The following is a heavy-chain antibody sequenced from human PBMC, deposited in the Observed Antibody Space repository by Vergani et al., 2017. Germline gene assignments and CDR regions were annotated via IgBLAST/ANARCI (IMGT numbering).Heavy chain of an antibody. CDR1: GGSISSGDYY. V-gene: IGHV4-30-4*08. CDR3: ARGCRAEGGSGPDK. CDR2: IFSSGTT. D-gene: IGHD6-13*01. J-gene: IGHJ4*02. Sequence: QVQLQESGPGLVKPSQTLSLTCTVSGGSISSGDYYWSWIRQPPGKGLEWIGYIFSSGTTNYNPSFKNRVTMSVDTSKNQFSLKLNSVTAADTAVYYCARGCRAEGGSGPDKWGQGTLVTVSS.